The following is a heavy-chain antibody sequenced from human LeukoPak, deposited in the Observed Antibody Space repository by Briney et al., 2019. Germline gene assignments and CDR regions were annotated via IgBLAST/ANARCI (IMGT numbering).Heavy chain of an antibody. CDR2: INPNSGGT. J-gene: IGHJ6*03. CDR3: ASQHMVRGVISNGGSIYYMEV. D-gene: IGHD3-10*01. V-gene: IGHV1-2*02. Sequence: ASVKVSCKASGYTFTGYYMHWVRQAPGQGLEWMGWINPNSGGTNYAQKFQGRVTMTRDTSISTAYMELSRLRSDDTAVYYCASQHMVRGVISNGGSIYYMEVWGKGTTVTVSS. CDR1: GYTFTGYY.